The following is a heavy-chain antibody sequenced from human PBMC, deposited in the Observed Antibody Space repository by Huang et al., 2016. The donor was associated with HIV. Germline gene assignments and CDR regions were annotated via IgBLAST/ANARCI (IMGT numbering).Heavy chain of an antibody. CDR1: VFTFTNYA. J-gene: IGHJ5*02. CDR2: RSYDGRNK. CDR3: ARSAVPGDGDWFDP. D-gene: IGHD6-19*01. V-gene: IGHV3-30*04. Sequence: QVQLVESGGGLVQPGRSLRLSCAASVFTFTNYAIHWVRQAPGKGVEWVAFRSYDGRNKFYADSVKGRFTISRDNSKSTLYLLMTSLGVDDTALYYCARSAVPGDGDWFDPWGQGTLVTVSS.